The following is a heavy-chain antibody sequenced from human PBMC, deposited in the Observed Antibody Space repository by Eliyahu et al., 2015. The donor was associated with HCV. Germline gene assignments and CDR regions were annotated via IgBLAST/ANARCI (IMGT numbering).Heavy chain of an antibody. Sequence: QVQLQESGPGLVKPSETLSLTCTVSGGSIXTYYWVWXRQPPGKGLXWIGYIHSSGSTNYNPSLKSRVTISLDTSKNQFSLKLTSVTAADTAVYFCASGGGGIAVAGTGGWFDPWGQGTLVTVSS. V-gene: IGHV4-59*01. CDR3: ASGGGGIAVAGTGGWFDP. J-gene: IGHJ5*02. CDR1: GGSIXTYY. D-gene: IGHD6-19*01. CDR2: IHSSGST.